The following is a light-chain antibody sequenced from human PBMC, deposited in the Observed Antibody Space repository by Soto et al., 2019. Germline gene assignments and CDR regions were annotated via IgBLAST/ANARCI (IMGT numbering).Light chain of an antibody. CDR3: SSYTTSANYV. CDR1: SSDVGAYNY. V-gene: IGLV2-14*01. CDR2: DVS. Sequence: QSVPTQPASVSGSPGQSITISCTGTSSDVGAYNYVSWYQQHPGKAPKLMIYDVSNRPSGVSNRFSGSKSGNTASLTISGLQAEDEADYYCSSYTTSANYVFGTGTKAPS. J-gene: IGLJ1*01.